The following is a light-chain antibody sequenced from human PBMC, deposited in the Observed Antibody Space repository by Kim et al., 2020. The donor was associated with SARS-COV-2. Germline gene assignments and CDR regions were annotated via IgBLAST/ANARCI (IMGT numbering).Light chain of an antibody. J-gene: IGLJ3*02. Sequence: QSALTQPPSASGSPRQSTTISYTGTSSDVGAYNYVSWYQQHPGKVPKLMIYEVSKRPSGVPARFSGSTSGNTASLTVSGLQADDEAEYYCCSDAGSSYWVFGRGTQLTVL. CDR1: SSDVGAYNY. CDR2: EVS. CDR3: CSDAGSSYWV. V-gene: IGLV2-8*01.